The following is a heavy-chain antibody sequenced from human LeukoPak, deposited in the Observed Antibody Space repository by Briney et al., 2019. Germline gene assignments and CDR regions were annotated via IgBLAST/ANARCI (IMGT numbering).Heavy chain of an antibody. Sequence: SETLSPTCTVSGGSISSYYWSWIRQPPGKGLEWIGYIYYSGSTNYNPSLKSRVTISVDTSKNQFSLKLSSVTAADTAVYYCARDSGRFGYYYGMDVWGQGTTVTVSS. CDR1: GGSISSYY. CDR3: ARDSGRFGYYYGMDV. V-gene: IGHV4-59*01. D-gene: IGHD3-16*01. J-gene: IGHJ6*02. CDR2: IYYSGST.